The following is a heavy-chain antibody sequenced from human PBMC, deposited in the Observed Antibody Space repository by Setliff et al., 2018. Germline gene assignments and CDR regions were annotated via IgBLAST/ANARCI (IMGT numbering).Heavy chain of an antibody. V-gene: IGHV4-59*12. Sequence: SETLSLTCSVSGDSIFDNYWSWIRQSPGRGLEWIAYISYTGSTNYNPSLKTRVTISVDTSKNQFSLKLSSVTAADTAVYYCARDVYLYDSSGYYYEMAQWYFDLWGRGTLVTVSS. CDR2: ISYTGST. J-gene: IGHJ2*01. CDR3: ARDVYLYDSSGYYYEMAQWYFDL. D-gene: IGHD3-22*01. CDR1: GDSIFDNY.